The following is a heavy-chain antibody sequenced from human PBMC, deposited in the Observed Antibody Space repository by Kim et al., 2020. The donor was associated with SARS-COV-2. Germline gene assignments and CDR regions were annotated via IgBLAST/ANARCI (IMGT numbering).Heavy chain of an antibody. Sequence: SETLSLTCTVSGCSISSSTYYWGWIRQPPGKGREWIGSIYYSGSTYYNPSLKSRITITVYTSKNQVSLKLSSVAAADTSVYYCAGIGSPVVVVRYWGQGTLVTVSS. CDR2: IYYSGST. J-gene: IGHJ4*02. CDR3: AGIGSPVVVVRY. D-gene: IGHD3-22*01. CDR1: GCSISSSTYY. V-gene: IGHV4-39*01.